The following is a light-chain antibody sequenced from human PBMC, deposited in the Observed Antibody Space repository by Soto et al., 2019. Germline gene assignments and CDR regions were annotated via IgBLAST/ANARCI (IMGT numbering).Light chain of an antibody. Sequence: EIVRTQSPATLSVSPGERATLSCMASQSVSSNLAWYQQKPGQAPRLLIYGASTRATGIPARFSGSGSGTEFTLTISSLQSEDFAVYYCQQYNNWPPRGTFGQGTKVEIK. CDR2: GAS. V-gene: IGKV3-15*01. CDR3: QQYNNWPPRGT. J-gene: IGKJ1*01. CDR1: QSVSSN.